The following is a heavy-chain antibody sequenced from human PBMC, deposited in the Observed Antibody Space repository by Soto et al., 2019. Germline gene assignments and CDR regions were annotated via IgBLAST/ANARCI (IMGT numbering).Heavy chain of an antibody. D-gene: IGHD3-10*01. J-gene: IGHJ4*02. CDR1: GTSINKYY. CDR2: VYNSEIT. V-gene: IGHV4-59*01. CDR3: ARGSSFTYYFDY. Sequence: SETLSLTCSVSGTSINKYYWAWLRQSPGKGLEWIGYVYNSEITNYNPSLESRATISVDTSRTQFSLRLSSVTAADTAVYYCARGSSFTYYFDYWGQGTLVTVSS.